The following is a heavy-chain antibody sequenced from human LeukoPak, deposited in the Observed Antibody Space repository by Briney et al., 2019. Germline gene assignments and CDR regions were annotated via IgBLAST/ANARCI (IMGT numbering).Heavy chain of an antibody. CDR3: AKEPQYDILYYFDY. J-gene: IGHJ4*02. Sequence: SVKVSCKASGGTFSSYAISWVRQAPGQGLEWMGGIIPIFGTANYAQKFQGRVTITADESTSTAYMELSSLRSEDTAVYYCAKEPQYDILYYFDYWGQGTLVTVSS. CDR1: GGTFSSYA. D-gene: IGHD3-9*01. V-gene: IGHV1-69*13. CDR2: IIPIFGTA.